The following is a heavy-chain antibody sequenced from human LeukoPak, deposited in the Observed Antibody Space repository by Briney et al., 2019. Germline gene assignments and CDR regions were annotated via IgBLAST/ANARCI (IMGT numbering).Heavy chain of an antibody. CDR2: ISGVGDTT. J-gene: IGHJ3*02. V-gene: IGHV3-23*01. CDR3: ARDYEPRFGESLGEAFDI. Sequence: GGSLRLPCAASGFTFSSYAMSWVRQAPGKGLEWVSLISGVGDTTYYADSVKGRFTISRDNAKNSLYLQLNSLRAEDTALYHCARDYEPRFGESLGEAFDIWGQGTMVTVSS. D-gene: IGHD3-10*01. CDR1: GFTFSSYA.